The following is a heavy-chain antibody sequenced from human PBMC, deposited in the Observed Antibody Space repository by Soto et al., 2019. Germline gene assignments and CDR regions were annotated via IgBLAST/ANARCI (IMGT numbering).Heavy chain of an antibody. Sequence: SETLSLTCTVSGGSISSYYWSWIRQPPGKGLEWIGYIYYSGSTNYNPSLKSRVTISVDTSKNQFSLKLSSVTAADTAVYYCARDLTSSGFGLDYWGQGTLVTVSS. CDR3: ARDLTSSGFGLDY. D-gene: IGHD3-22*01. CDR1: GGSISSYY. V-gene: IGHV4-59*01. J-gene: IGHJ4*02. CDR2: IYYSGST.